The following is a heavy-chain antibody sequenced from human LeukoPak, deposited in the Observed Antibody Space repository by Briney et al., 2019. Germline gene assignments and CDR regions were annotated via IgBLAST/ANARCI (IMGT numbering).Heavy chain of an antibody. Sequence: GGSLRLSCTASGFTFGGYAMSWVRQAPGKGLEWVGFIRSKAYGGTTEYAASVKGRFTISRDDSKSIAYLQMNSLKTEDTAVYYCTVHVDTAMVTLDYWGQGTLVTVSS. J-gene: IGHJ4*02. V-gene: IGHV3-49*04. CDR3: TVHVDTAMVTLDY. D-gene: IGHD5-18*01. CDR2: IRSKAYGGTT. CDR1: GFTFGGYA.